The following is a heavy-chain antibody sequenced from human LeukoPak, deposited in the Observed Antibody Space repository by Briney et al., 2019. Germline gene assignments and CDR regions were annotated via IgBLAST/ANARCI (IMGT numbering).Heavy chain of an antibody. V-gene: IGHV1-18*01. J-gene: IGHJ6*02. CDR2: ISAYNGNT. Sequence: ASVKVSCTASGYTFTSYGISWVRQAPGQGLQWMGRISAYNGNTNYTQKLQGRVTMTTDISTSTAYMELRSLRSDDTAVYYCARDGGSGWSINYYYGMDVWGQGTTVTVSS. CDR3: ARDGGSGWSINYYYGMDV. CDR1: GYTFTSYG. D-gene: IGHD6-19*01.